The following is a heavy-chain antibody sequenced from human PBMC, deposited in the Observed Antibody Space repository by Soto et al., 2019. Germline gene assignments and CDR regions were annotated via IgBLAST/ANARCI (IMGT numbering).Heavy chain of an antibody. CDR1: GYTFTSYA. Sequence: QVQLVQSGAEVKKPGASVKVSCKASGYTFTSYAMHWVRQAPGQRLEWMGWINAGNGNTKYSQKFQGRVTITRDTSASTAYMELSSLRSEDTAVYYCARAAIAEAGTGSSNWFDPWGQGTLVTVSS. D-gene: IGHD6-19*01. V-gene: IGHV1-3*01. J-gene: IGHJ5*02. CDR3: ARAAIAEAGTGSSNWFDP. CDR2: INAGNGNT.